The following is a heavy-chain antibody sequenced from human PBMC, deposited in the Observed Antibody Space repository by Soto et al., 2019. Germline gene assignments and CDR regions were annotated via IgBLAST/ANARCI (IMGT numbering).Heavy chain of an antibody. CDR2: IRSKAYGGTT. CDR1: GFTFGDYA. D-gene: IGHD3-9*01. V-gene: IGHV3-49*03. CDR3: QAWSYDILTGYYSYNWFDP. Sequence: PGGSLRLSCTASGFTFGDYAMSWFRQAPGKGLEWVGFIRSKAYGGTTEYAASVKGRFTISRDDSKSIAYLQMNSLKTEDTAVYYCQAWSYDILTGYYSYNWFDPWGQGTLVTVSS. J-gene: IGHJ5*02.